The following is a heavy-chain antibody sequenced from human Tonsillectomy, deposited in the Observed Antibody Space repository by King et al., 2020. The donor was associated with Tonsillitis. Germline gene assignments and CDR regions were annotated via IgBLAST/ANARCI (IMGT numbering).Heavy chain of an antibody. Sequence: QLQESGPGLVKPSETLSLTCTVSGGSISSYYWSWIRQPPGKGLEWIGYIYYSGSTNYNPSLKSRLTISLDASKNKFFLKLSSVTAADTAVYYCARHDFRSWPHFDFWGQGTLVTVSS. D-gene: IGHD6-13*01. CDR1: GGSISSYY. CDR3: ARHDFRSWPHFDF. J-gene: IGHJ4*02. CDR2: IYYSGST. V-gene: IGHV4-59*08.